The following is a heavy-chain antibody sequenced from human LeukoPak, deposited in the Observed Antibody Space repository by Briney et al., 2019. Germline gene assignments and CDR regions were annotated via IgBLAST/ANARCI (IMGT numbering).Heavy chain of an antibody. CDR2: IYYSGST. J-gene: IGHJ6*02. CDR1: GGSISSYY. CDR3: ARVAGKVYYYGMDV. D-gene: IGHD6-13*01. V-gene: IGHV4-59*01. Sequence: SETLSLTCTVSGGSISSYYWSWIRQPSGNGLEWIGYIYYSGSTNYNPSLKSRVTISVDTSKNQFSLKLSSVTAADTAVYYCARVAGKVYYYGMDVWGQGTTVTVSS.